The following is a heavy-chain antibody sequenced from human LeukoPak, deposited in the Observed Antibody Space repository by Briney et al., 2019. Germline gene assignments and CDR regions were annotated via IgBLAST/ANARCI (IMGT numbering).Heavy chain of an antibody. CDR1: GFTFSNYW. V-gene: IGHV3-7*01. CDR3: ASGRQLGY. Sequence: QPGGSLSLSCAASGFTFSNYWMSWVRQAPGKGLEWVANIKEDGSEKYYVDSVKGRLTISRDNARNSLYLQMNSLRAEDTAVYYCASGRQLGYWGQGTLVTVSS. J-gene: IGHJ4*02. CDR2: IKEDGSEK. D-gene: IGHD6-13*01.